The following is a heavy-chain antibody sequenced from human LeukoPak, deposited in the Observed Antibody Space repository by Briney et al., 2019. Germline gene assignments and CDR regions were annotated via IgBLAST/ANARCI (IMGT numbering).Heavy chain of an antibody. V-gene: IGHV3-15*01. CDR3: TSHAWLDP. Sequence: GGSLRLSCVASGFIFGDYWMRWVRQAPGKGLEWIGRIKKRTNGGTIDYAAPVKGRFIISRDDSKNMLYLQMNSLKTEDTAVYYCTSHAWLDPWGQGTLVIVSS. CDR1: GFIFGDYW. J-gene: IGHJ5*02. CDR2: IKKRTNGGTI.